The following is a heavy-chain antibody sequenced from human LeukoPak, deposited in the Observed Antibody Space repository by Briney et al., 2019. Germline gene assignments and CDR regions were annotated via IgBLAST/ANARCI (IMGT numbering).Heavy chain of an antibody. CDR1: GGSISSSNW. CDR2: IYHSGST. Sequence: PSETLSLTCAVSGGSISSSNWWSWVRQPPGKGLEWIGEIYHSGSTNYNPSLKSRVTISVDTSKNQFSLKLSSVTAADTAVYYCARVDGYNYFYFDYWGQGTLVTVSS. J-gene: IGHJ4*02. CDR3: ARVDGYNYFYFDY. D-gene: IGHD5-24*01. V-gene: IGHV4-4*02.